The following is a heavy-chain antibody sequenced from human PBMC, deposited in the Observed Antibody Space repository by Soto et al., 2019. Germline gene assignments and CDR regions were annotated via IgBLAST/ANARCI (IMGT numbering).Heavy chain of an antibody. V-gene: IGHV1-18*04. Sequence: QVQLVQSGAEVQKPGASVKVSCKASGYTFTSSGISWVRQAPGQGREWMGWISAYNGNKKYAQKLQGRVTMTTDTSARIAFLEPRSLGSDDTAVYYCARDKGRYYYFWSGYYQFDFWGQGTLVTVSS. D-gene: IGHD3-3*01. CDR1: GYTFTSSG. CDR3: ARDKGRYYYFWSGYYQFDF. J-gene: IGHJ4*02. CDR2: ISAYNGNK.